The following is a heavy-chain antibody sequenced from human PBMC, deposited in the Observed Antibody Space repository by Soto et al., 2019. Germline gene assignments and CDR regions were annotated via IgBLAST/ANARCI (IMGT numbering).Heavy chain of an antibody. Sequence: ASVKVSCKVSGYTLTELSMHWVRQAPGKGLEWMGGFDPEDGETIYAQKCQGRVTMTEDTSTDTAYMELSSLRSEDTAVYYCAAQTRLRYFDWLFHDYWGQGTLVTVSS. V-gene: IGHV1-24*01. J-gene: IGHJ4*02. CDR1: GYTLTELS. CDR2: FDPEDGET. CDR3: AAQTRLRYFDWLFHDY. D-gene: IGHD3-9*01.